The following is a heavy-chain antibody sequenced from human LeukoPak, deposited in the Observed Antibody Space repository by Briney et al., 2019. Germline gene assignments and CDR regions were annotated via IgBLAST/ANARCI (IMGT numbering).Heavy chain of an antibody. J-gene: IGHJ4*02. Sequence: PSETLSLTCTVSGGSISSYYWSWIRQPPGKGLEWIGYIYYSGSTNYNPSLKSRVTISVDTSKNQFSLKLSSVTAADTAVYYCARESYGYYDSSGYYDYWGQGTLVTVSS. V-gene: IGHV4-59*01. CDR2: IYYSGST. CDR3: ARESYGYYDSSGYYDY. D-gene: IGHD3-22*01. CDR1: GGSISSYY.